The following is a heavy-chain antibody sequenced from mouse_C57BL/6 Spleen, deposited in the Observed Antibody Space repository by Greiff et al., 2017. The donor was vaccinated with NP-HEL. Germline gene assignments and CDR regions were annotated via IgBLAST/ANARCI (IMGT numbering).Heavy chain of an antibody. J-gene: IGHJ3*01. Sequence: QVQLQQSGAELVKPGASVKLSCKASGYTFTEYTIHWVKQRSGQGLEWIGWFYPGSGSIKYNEKFKDKATLTADKSSSTAYMQLSRLTSDDSAVYVCARHEERGNYWTWFAYWGQGTLVTVSA. CDR1: GYTFTEYT. D-gene: IGHD2-1*01. V-gene: IGHV1-62-2*01. CDR3: ARHEERGNYWTWFAY. CDR2: FYPGSGSI.